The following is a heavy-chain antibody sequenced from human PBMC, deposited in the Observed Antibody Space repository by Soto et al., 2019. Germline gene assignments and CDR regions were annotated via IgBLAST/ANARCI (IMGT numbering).Heavy chain of an antibody. J-gene: IGHJ4*02. CDR2: ISAYNGNT. CDR1: GYTFTSYG. CDR3: ASVNIGTITSDY. D-gene: IGHD1-20*01. V-gene: IGHV1-18*04. Sequence: ASVKVSCKASGYTFTSYGISWVRQAPGQGLEWMGWISAYNGNTNYAQKLQGRVTMTTDTSTSTAYMELRSLRSDDTAVYYCASVNIGTITSDYWGQGSQGSVAS.